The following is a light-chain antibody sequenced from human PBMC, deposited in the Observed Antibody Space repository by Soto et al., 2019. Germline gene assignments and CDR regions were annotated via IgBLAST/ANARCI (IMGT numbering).Light chain of an antibody. CDR1: SSDVGGYNY. Sequence: QSALTQPASVSGSPGQSITISCTGTSSDVGGYNYVSWYQQHPGKAPKLMIYEVSNRPSGVSNRFSGSKSGNTASLTISGLQAEDEADYYCSSYTSSTPYVFGT. J-gene: IGLJ1*01. V-gene: IGLV2-14*01. CDR3: SSYTSSTPYV. CDR2: EVS.